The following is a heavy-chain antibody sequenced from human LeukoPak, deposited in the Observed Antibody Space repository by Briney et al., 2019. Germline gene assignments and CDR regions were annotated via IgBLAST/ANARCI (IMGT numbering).Heavy chain of an antibody. CDR3: ARQYNSGSFDP. J-gene: IGHJ5*02. V-gene: IGHV4-39*01. Sequence: SETLSLTCTVSGGSIFISTYYWGWIRQPPGKGLGWIGSIYYSGTTSYNPSLKSRVTISVDTSKNQCSLKLTSVTAADTAVYYCARQYNSGSFDPWGQGTLVTVSS. D-gene: IGHD6-19*01. CDR1: GGSIFISTYY. CDR2: IYYSGTT.